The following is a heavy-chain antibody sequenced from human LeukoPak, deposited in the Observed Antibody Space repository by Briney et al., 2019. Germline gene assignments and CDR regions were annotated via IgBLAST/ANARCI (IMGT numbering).Heavy chain of an antibody. V-gene: IGHV3-66*01. D-gene: IGHD6-19*01. Sequence: PGGSLRLSCAASGFTVSSNYMSWVRQAPGKGLEWVSVIYSDGSTYYADSVKGRFTISRDNSKNMIYLEMNSLRAEDTAVYYCAKERNLEIAVAGTIFDYWGQGTLVTVSS. CDR3: AKERNLEIAVAGTIFDY. CDR2: IYSDGST. CDR1: GFTVSSNY. J-gene: IGHJ4*02.